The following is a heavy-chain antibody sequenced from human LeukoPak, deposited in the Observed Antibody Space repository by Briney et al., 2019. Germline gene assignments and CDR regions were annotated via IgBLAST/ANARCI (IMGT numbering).Heavy chain of an antibody. CDR2: IWHDGSNQ. Sequence: PGGSLRLSCAASGFTFSRHGMHWVRQAPGKGLEWVAVIWHDGSNQYYGDSVKGRFTISRDNSKNTLYLQMNSLRAEDTAVYYCAKDWEGYTNDLDYWGQGTLVTVSS. CDR3: AKDWEGYTNDLDY. J-gene: IGHJ4*02. CDR1: GFTFSRHG. V-gene: IGHV3-33*06. D-gene: IGHD2-8*01.